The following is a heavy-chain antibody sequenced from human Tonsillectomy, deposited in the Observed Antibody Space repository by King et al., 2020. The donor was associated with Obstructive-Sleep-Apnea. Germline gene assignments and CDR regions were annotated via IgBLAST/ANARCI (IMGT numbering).Heavy chain of an antibody. CDR3: ANGLRAAGLGDAFDI. Sequence: VQLVESGGGLVQPGGSLRLSCAASGFTFSRYSMNWVRQAPGKGLEWVSYISSSSSTIYYADSVNGRFTISRYNTKNSLYLQMNSRRAEDTSVYYCANGLRAAGLGDAFDIWGQGTMVTVSS. J-gene: IGHJ3*02. V-gene: IGHV3-48*04. CDR2: ISSSSSTI. D-gene: IGHD6-13*01. CDR1: GFTFSRYS.